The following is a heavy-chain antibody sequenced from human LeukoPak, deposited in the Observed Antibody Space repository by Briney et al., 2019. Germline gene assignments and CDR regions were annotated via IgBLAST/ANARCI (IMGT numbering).Heavy chain of an antibody. J-gene: IGHJ4*02. V-gene: IGHV4-34*01. CDR2: INHSGST. CDR3: ARAVIY. Sequence: SETLSLTCAVYGASFSGYYWSWIRQPPGKGLEWLGSINHSGSTYYNPSLKSRVTISVDTSKNQFSLKLSSVTAADTAVYYCARAVIYWGQGILVTVSS. CDR1: GASFSGYY. D-gene: IGHD3-10*01.